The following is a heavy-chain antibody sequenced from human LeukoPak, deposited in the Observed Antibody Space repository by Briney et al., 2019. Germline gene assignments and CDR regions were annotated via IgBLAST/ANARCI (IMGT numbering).Heavy chain of an antibody. V-gene: IGHV3-7*04. CDR1: GFTFSSYW. J-gene: IGHJ4*02. CDR2: IKQDGSER. CDR3: AGGPSGGNGFSY. Sequence: GGSLRLSCAVSGFTFSSYWMSWVRQAPGKGLEWVANIKQDGSERYYVDSVKGRFTISRDNAKNSLYLQMNNLRAVDTAVYYCAGGPSGGNGFSYWGLGTLVTVSS. D-gene: IGHD2-15*01.